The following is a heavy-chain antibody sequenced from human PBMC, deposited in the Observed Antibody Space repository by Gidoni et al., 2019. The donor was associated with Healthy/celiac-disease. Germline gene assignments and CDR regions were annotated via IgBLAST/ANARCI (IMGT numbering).Heavy chain of an antibody. V-gene: IGHV3-15*01. J-gene: IGHJ4*02. CDR3: TTGTGTTSYPFDY. D-gene: IGHD1-7*01. CDR1: GFTFSNAW. CDR2: IKSKTDGGTT. Sequence: EVQLVESGGGLVKPGGSLRLSCAASGFTFSNAWMSWVRQSAGKGLEWVSRIKSKTDGGTTDYAAPVKGRFTISRDDSKNTLYLQMNSLKTEDTAVYYCTTGTGTTSYPFDYWGQGTLVTVSS.